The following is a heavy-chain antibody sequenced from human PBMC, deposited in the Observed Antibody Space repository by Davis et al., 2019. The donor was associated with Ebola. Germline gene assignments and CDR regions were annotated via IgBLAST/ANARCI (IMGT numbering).Heavy chain of an antibody. V-gene: IGHV4-59*01. Sequence: SDPLSPTFKASGGSMDSYYWTCIRQPPGNGLEWTGYIYDTGYTTYSPSLKSRVTLSVDTSKNQSSLKLTSVTAADTAVYYCARYNWNFGGFDPWGQGTLVIVSS. J-gene: IGHJ5*02. CDR2: IYDTGYT. CDR3: ARYNWNFGGFDP. CDR1: GGSMDSYY. D-gene: IGHD1-20*01.